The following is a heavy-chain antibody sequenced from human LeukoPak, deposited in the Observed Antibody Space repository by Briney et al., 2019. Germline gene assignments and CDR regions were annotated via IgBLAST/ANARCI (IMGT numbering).Heavy chain of an antibody. CDR1: GGSFSGYY. CDR2: INHSGST. CDR3: ARGFCSGGSCYYGWFDP. V-gene: IGHV4-34*01. J-gene: IGHJ5*02. D-gene: IGHD2-15*01. Sequence: SETLSLTCAVYGGSFSGYYWSWIRQPPGKGLEWIGEINHSGSTNYNPSLKSRVTIPVDTSKNQFSLKLSSVTAADTAVYYCARGFCSGGSCYYGWFDPWGQGTLVTVSS.